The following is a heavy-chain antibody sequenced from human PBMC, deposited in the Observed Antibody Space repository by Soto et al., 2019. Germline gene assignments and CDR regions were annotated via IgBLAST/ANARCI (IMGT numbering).Heavy chain of an antibody. J-gene: IGHJ4*02. V-gene: IGHV3-9*01. CDR2: ISWNSGSI. CDR3: AKGNSGWSRYFDY. Sequence: EVQLVESGGGLVQPGRSLRLSCAASGFTFDDYAMHWVRQAPGKGLEWVSGISWNSGSIGYADSVQGRFTISRDNAQNSLYLQMNSLRAEDTALYYCAKGNSGWSRYFDYWGQGTLVTVSS. CDR1: GFTFDDYA. D-gene: IGHD6-19*01.